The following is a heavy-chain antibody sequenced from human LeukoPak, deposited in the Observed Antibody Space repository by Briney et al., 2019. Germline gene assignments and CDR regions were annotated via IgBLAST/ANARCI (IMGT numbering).Heavy chain of an antibody. CDR1: GFTFTSYA. CDR3: AKGTDTTGRHNFDI. V-gene: IGHV3-23*01. J-gene: IGHJ4*02. Sequence: PGGSLRLSCEASGFTFTSYAMHRVRQAPGKGLEWVSSITSSGDGTFYTDSLSGRFTISRDNAKKAVFLQMKSLRRGDSALYFCAKGTDTTGRHNFDIWGQGTLVTVSS. D-gene: IGHD2-8*02. CDR2: ITSSGDGT.